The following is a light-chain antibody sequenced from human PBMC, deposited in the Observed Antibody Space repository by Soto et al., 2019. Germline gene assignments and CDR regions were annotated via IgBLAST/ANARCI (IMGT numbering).Light chain of an antibody. J-gene: IGKJ1*01. V-gene: IGKV3-11*01. CDR1: QSVSSD. CDR2: NAS. Sequence: EIVLTQSPATLSLSPGERATLSCRASQSVSSDLVWYQQKPGQAPRLLIYNASSRATGIPARFSGSGSGTDFTLTISSLEPEDFAVYYCQQRSSWPRTFGQGTKVEIK. CDR3: QQRSSWPRT.